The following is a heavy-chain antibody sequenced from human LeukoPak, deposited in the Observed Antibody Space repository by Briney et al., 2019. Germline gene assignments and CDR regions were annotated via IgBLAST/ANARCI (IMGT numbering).Heavy chain of an antibody. CDR1: GGSLTSDHW. J-gene: IGHJ4*02. V-gene: IGHV4-4*02. CDR3: KSRAHEVVTASDF. CDR2: VFHNGRT. Sequence: SGTLSLTCVDPGGSLTSDHWWTWARQPPGKGLEWTGEVFHNGRTKYNPSLQSRVTMSVDNSKNQFSLKLTSVTAAHTAVYYCKSRAHEVVTASDFWGQGTQVTVST. D-gene: IGHD2-21*02.